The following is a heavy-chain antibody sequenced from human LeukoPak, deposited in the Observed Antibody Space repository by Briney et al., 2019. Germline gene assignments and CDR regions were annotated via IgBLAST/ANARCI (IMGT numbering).Heavy chain of an antibody. CDR2: ISSSGDTI. J-gene: IGHJ4*02. CDR3: ARDGGTRLKYSFGYGDY. D-gene: IGHD3-22*01. CDR1: GFTFSSYE. Sequence: GGSLRLSCATSGFTFSSYEMNWVRQAPGKGLEWVSYISSSGDTIFYADSVKGRFTISRDNAKNSPYLQMNSLRAEDTAVYYCARDGGTRLKYSFGYGDYWGQGTLVTVSS. V-gene: IGHV3-48*03.